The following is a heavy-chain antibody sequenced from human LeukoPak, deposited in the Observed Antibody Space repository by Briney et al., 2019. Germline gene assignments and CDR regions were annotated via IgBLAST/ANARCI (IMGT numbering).Heavy chain of an antibody. D-gene: IGHD1-26*01. CDR2: ISGSGGST. V-gene: IGHV3-23*01. CDR3: AKGARELTDFDY. J-gene: IGHJ4*02. CDR1: GFTFSSYA. Sequence: GSLRPSCAASGFTFSSYAMSWVRPAPGKGLEWVSAISGSGGSTYYADSVKGRFTISRDNSKNTLYLQMNSLRAEDTAVYYCAKGARELTDFDYWGQGTLVTVSS.